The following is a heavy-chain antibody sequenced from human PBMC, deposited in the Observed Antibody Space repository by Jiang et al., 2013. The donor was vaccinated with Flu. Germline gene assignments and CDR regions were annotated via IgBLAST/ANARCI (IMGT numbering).Heavy chain of an antibody. V-gene: IGHV1-69*04. J-gene: IGHJ5*02. CDR1: GGALTDLS. D-gene: IGHD3-22*01. CDR2: FIPSLYVA. CDR3: ARSASGYHFVDWFDP. Sequence: SGAEVSKPGSSVKVSCKASGGALTDLSIGWVRHVPGLGLQWIGRFIPSLYVANYGQQFQDRVTFSADRSAGVMYMELRGLTSEDSAIYYCARSASGYHFVDWFDPWGQGTQVTVSS.